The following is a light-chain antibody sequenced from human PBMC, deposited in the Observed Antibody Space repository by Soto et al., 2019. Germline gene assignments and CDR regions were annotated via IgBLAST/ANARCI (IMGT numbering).Light chain of an antibody. Sequence: DIQMTQSPSTLSASVGDRITITCRASQSISSWLAWYQQKPGKAPKLLIYKASTLETGVPSRFSGSGSGTEFTLSISSLQPDDFATYFCQHYNSHPWTFGRGTKVDI. CDR1: QSISSW. J-gene: IGKJ1*01. CDR3: QHYNSHPWT. CDR2: KAS. V-gene: IGKV1-5*03.